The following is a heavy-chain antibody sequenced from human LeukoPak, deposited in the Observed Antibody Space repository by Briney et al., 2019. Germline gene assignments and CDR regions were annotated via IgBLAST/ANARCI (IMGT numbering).Heavy chain of an antibody. J-gene: IGHJ4*02. CDR3: ARPLYYDSSGALDY. Sequence: ASVKVSCKASGYTFTSYGISWVRQAPGQGLEWMGWISAYNGNTNYAQKLQGRVTMTTDTSTSTAYMELRSLRSDDTAVYYCARPLYYDSSGALDYWGQGTLVTVSS. V-gene: IGHV1-18*01. CDR2: ISAYNGNT. CDR1: GYTFTSYG. D-gene: IGHD3-22*01.